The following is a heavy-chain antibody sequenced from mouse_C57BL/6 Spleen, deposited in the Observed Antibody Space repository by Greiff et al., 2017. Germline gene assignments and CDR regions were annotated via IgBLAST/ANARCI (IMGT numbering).Heavy chain of an antibody. V-gene: IGHV1-4*01. J-gene: IGHJ2*01. Sequence: QVQLQQSGAELARPGASVKMSCKASGYTFTSYTMHWVKQRPGQGLEWIGYINPSSGYTKYNQKFKDKATLTADKSSSTAYMQLSSLTSEDSAVYYCARVYYCGSSPYYFDYWGQGTTLTVSS. CDR3: ARVYYCGSSPYYFDY. D-gene: IGHD1-1*01. CDR2: INPSSGYT. CDR1: GYTFTSYT.